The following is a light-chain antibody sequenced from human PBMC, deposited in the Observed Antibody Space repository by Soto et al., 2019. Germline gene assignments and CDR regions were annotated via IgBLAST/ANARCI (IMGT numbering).Light chain of an antibody. CDR3: GTWDSILSAGV. J-gene: IGLJ2*01. Sequence: QSVLTQPPSVSAAPGQMVTISCSGSSSNIGKNHVYWYQQVPGTAPKLLIYDSSERASGIPDRFSGSRSGTSATLGITGLQTGDEADYYCGTWDSILSAGVFGGGTQLTVL. V-gene: IGLV1-51*01. CDR2: DSS. CDR1: SSNIGKNH.